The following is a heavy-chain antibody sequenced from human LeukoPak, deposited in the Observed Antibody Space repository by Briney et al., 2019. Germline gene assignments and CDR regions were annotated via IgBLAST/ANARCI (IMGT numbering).Heavy chain of an antibody. V-gene: IGHV5-51*01. CDR3: ARRQGCSSTSCPPDS. CDR1: GYSFTTYW. D-gene: IGHD2-2*01. CDR2: IYPGDSDT. Sequence: GESPKISCRGSGYSFTTYWIGWVRQMPGKGLEWMGVIYPGDSDTRYSPSFQGQATMSADKSINTAYLQWSSLKASDTAMYYCARRQGCSSTSCPPDSWGQGTLVTVSS. J-gene: IGHJ4*02.